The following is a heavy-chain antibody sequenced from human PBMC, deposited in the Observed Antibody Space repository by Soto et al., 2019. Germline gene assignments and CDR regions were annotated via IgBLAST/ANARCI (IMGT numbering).Heavy chain of an antibody. CDR3: AKESAAAGLDIYYYGMDV. CDR2: IWSDGNYN. D-gene: IGHD6-13*01. J-gene: IGHJ6*02. Sequence: QVHLVESGGGVVQPGRSLRLSCAASGFTFSRFAMHWVRQAPGKGLEWVAVIWSDGNYNYYGDSVKGRFTVSRDNSNNTLHLQMNSLRAEDTAVYYCAKESAAAGLDIYYYGMDVWGQGTTVTVSS. CDR1: GFTFSRFA. V-gene: IGHV3-30*18.